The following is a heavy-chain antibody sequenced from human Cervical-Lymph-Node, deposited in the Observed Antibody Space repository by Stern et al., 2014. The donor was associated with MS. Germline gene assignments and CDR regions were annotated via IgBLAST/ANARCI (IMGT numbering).Heavy chain of an antibody. Sequence: VQLVESGGGLVQPGGSLRLSCAASGFIFSDYNMNWVRQAPGKGPGWISFISSSGSTIDYADSVKGRFTISRDNADNSLYLQLSGLRAEDTALYYCAKNKRDYGDYLSTDVLDVWGQGTMVTVSS. CDR2: ISSSGSTI. J-gene: IGHJ3*01. CDR3: AKNKRDYGDYLSTDVLDV. CDR1: GFIFSDYN. D-gene: IGHD4-17*01. V-gene: IGHV3-48*01.